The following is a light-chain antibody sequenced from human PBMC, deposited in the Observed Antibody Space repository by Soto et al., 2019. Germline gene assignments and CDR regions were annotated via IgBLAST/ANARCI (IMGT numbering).Light chain of an antibody. Sequence: DVQMSQSPSSLSASVGDRVTITCRAAESISRHLNWYQQKPGRAPDLLIYAASTLQNGVPSRFTGSGSGTEFTLTITGLQLEDFATYYCQQDYSTLATFGQGTRLEIK. CDR1: ESISRH. CDR2: AAS. J-gene: IGKJ5*01. CDR3: QQDYSTLAT. V-gene: IGKV1-39*01.